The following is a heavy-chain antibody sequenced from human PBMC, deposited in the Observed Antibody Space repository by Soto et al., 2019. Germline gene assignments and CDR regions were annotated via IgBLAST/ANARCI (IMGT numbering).Heavy chain of an antibody. Sequence: PSETLSLTCSLSGASITSTTYFWAWLRQPQGKELEWVGSIYYSGKTYYNPSIKRLTTTSVDRSSNQFSLQVSSVTAADTAVYYCAKTLPRTGRFDYWGQGTVVTVSS. CDR2: IYYSGKT. J-gene: IGHJ4*02. CDR1: GASITSTTYF. V-gene: IGHV4-39*01. CDR3: AKTLPRTGRFDY.